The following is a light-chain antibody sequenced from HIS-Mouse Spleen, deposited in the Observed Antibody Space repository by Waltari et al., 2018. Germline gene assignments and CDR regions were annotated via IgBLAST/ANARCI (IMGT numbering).Light chain of an antibody. CDR3: CSYAGSSTWV. Sequence: QSALTQPASVSGSPGQSITISCTGTSSDVGSYNLVSWYQQHPGKAPKLMIQEGGKGPSGGSHRCSGSKPGNTASLTISALQAEDGADYYCCSYAGSSTWVFGGGTKLTVL. CDR1: SSDVGSYNL. CDR2: EGG. J-gene: IGLJ3*02. V-gene: IGLV2-23*01.